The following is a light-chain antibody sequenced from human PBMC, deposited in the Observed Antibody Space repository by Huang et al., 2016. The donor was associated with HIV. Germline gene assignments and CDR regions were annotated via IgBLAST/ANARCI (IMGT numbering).Light chain of an antibody. CDR1: QSVSSI. CDR3: QQYDNWPLT. J-gene: IGKJ4*01. V-gene: IGKV3-15*01. Sequence: EIVMTQSPATLSVSPGERVTLSCRASQSVSSILAWYQQKPGQAPRLLIHGASTRATGIPARFSGSVSGTEFTLTISSLQSEDFAVYFCQQYDNWPLTFGGGTKVEI. CDR2: GAS.